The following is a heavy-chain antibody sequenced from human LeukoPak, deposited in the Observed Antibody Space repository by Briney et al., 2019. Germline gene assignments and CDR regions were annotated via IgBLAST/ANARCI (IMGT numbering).Heavy chain of an antibody. CDR2: ISGSGDTS. Sequence: PGGSLRLSCAASGFTFNTFAMSWVRQAPGKGLEWVSVISGSGDTSYYADSVRGRFTIFSDNYKNTLVLQINSLRAEDTAVYYCAREIGQFDYWGQGILVTVSS. CDR3: AREIGQFDY. V-gene: IGHV3-23*01. CDR1: GFTFNTFA. D-gene: IGHD3-10*01. J-gene: IGHJ4*02.